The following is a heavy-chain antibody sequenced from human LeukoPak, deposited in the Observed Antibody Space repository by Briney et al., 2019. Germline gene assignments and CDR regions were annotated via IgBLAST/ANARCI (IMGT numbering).Heavy chain of an antibody. J-gene: IGHJ6*03. CDR2: INWNGDKT. Sequence: GGSLRLSCAASGFTFDEYGMSWVRQAPGKGLEWVSGINWNGDKTGYSDSVKGRFTFSRDNDKNSLYLQMNSLKVEATALYYCAREVGTIGYYYYYMDVWGKGTTVAVSS. V-gene: IGHV3-20*04. CDR1: GFTFDEYG. CDR3: AREVGTIGYYYYYMDV. D-gene: IGHD1-14*01.